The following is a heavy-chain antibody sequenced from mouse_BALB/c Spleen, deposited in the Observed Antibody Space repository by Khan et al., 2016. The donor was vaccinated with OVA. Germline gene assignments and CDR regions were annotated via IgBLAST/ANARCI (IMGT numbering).Heavy chain of an antibody. Sequence: EVQLQESGPGLLKPSQSLSLTCTVTGYSITSDYAWNWIRQFPGNKLEWMDYISYSGSTTYNQSLRSRISITRDTFKNQFFLQLNYVTTEDTSTYSCASWMLLLRYADYFDYWGQGTTLTVSS. D-gene: IGHD1-1*01. V-gene: IGHV3-2*02. CDR1: GYSITSDYA. CDR3: ASWMLLLRYADYFDY. J-gene: IGHJ2*01. CDR2: ISYSGST.